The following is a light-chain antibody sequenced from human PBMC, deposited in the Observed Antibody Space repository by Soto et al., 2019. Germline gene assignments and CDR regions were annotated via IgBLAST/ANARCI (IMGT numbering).Light chain of an antibody. CDR1: SSDVGGYNY. J-gene: IGLJ2*01. CDR3: SSYAGSNIFVV. Sequence: QSVLTQPPSASGSPGQSVTISCTGTSSDVGGYNYVSWYQQHPGKAPKLMIYEVSKRPSGVPDRFSGSKSGNTASLPVSGLQAEDEADYYCSSYAGSNIFVVFGGGTKLTVL. V-gene: IGLV2-8*01. CDR2: EVS.